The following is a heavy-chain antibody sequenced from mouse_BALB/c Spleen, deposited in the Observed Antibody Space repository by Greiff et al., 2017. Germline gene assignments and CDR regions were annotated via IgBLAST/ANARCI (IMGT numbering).Heavy chain of an antibody. Sequence: EVKLMESGGGLVKPGGSLKLSCAASGFTFSSYAMSWVRQTPEKRLEWVASISSGGSTYYPDSVKGRFTISRDNAKNTLYLQMSSLKSEDTAMYYCARLPIYDGMDYWGQGTSVTVSS. CDR1: GFTFSSYA. V-gene: IGHV5-6-5*01. CDR2: ISSGGST. CDR3: ARLPIYDGMDY. D-gene: IGHD2-3*01. J-gene: IGHJ4*01.